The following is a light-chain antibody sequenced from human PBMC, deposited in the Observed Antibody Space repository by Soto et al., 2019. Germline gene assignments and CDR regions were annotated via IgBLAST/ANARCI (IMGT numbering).Light chain of an antibody. CDR2: AAS. CDR3: QQSYSSPIT. Sequence: DIQMTQSPSSLSASVGARVTIACQASQSISSYLNWYQKKSGQAPQLLIYAASNLQSGVPSRFSGSVSGTDVTLTISSLQPEDFTTYYGQQSYSSPITFGQGTRLEI. CDR1: QSISSY. J-gene: IGKJ5*01. V-gene: IGKV1-39*01.